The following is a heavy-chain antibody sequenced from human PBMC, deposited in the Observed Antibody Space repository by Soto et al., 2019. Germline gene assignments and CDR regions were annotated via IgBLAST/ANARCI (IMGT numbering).Heavy chain of an antibody. CDR3: ASDAAASHY. CDR2: INAGNWNT. V-gene: IGHV1-3*01. D-gene: IGHD6-25*01. Sequence: QVQLVQSGAEVKKPGASVKVSCKASGYTFSNFAMHWVRQAPGQRLEWMGWINAGNWNTKSSQKFQGRVTHTRDIAASSPYMELSRLRSEDTSGYFCASDAAASHYRCEGTLITVSS. J-gene: IGHJ4*02. CDR1: GYTFSNFA.